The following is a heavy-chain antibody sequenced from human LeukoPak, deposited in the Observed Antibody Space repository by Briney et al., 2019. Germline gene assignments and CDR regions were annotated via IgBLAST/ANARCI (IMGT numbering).Heavy chain of an antibody. CDR1: GFTFRRYS. J-gene: IGHJ6*03. CDR3: ARCPHMVYYYMDV. D-gene: IGHD3-10*01. CDR2: IKEDGSEI. V-gene: IGHV3-7*01. Sequence: GGSLRLSCVASGFTFRRYSMSWVRQAPGKGLEWVANIKEDGSEIYYVDSVKGRFTISRDNAKNSLYLQMNSLRAEDTAVYYCARCPHMVYYYMDVWGKGTTVTVSS.